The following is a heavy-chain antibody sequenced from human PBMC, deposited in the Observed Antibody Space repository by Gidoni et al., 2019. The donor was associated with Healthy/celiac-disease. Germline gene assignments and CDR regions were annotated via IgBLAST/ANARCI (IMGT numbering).Heavy chain of an antibody. V-gene: IGHV1-2*02. CDR2: INPNSGGT. Sequence: QVQLVQSGAEVKKPGASVQVSCQASGYTFTGYYMHWVRQAPGQGLEWMGWINPNSGGTNYAQKFQGRVTMTRDTSISTAYMELSRLRSDDTAVYYCARLPVSSPGPLQHWGQGTLVTVSS. D-gene: IGHD2-8*01. J-gene: IGHJ1*01. CDR1: GYTFTGYY. CDR3: ARLPVSSPGPLQH.